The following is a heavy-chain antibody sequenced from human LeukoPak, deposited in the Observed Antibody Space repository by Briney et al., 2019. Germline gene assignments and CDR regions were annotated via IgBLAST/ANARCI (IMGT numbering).Heavy chain of an antibody. CDR2: INHSGST. J-gene: IGHJ5*02. CDR3: ARAVVPAAPTQLGGNWFDP. V-gene: IGHV4-34*01. CDR1: GGSFSGYY. Sequence: SETLSLTCAVYGGSFSGYYWSWIRQPPGKGLEWIGEINHSGSTNYNPSLKSRVTISVDTSKNQFSPKLSSVTAADTAVYYCARAVVPAAPTQLGGNWFDPWGQGTLVTVSS. D-gene: IGHD2-2*01.